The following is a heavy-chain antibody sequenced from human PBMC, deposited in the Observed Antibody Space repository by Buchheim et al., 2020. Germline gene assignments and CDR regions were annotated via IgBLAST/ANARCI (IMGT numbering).Heavy chain of an antibody. D-gene: IGHD2-2*01. Sequence: QVQLVESGGGVVQPGRSLRLSCAASGFTFSSYGMHWVRQAPGKGLEWVAVISYDGSNKYYADSVKGRFTISRDNSKNTLYLQMNSLRAEDTAVYYCAKFGPRLGYQLPQPGVDFDYWGQGTL. CDR3: AKFGPRLGYQLPQPGVDFDY. CDR2: ISYDGSNK. V-gene: IGHV3-30*18. CDR1: GFTFSSYG. J-gene: IGHJ4*02.